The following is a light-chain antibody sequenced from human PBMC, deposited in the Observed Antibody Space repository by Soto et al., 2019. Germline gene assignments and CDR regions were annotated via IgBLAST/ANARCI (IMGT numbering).Light chain of an antibody. CDR3: QQSYSSPPWT. J-gene: IGKJ1*01. Sequence: DIQMTQSPSSLSASVGDGVTISCRASQSISTYLNWYQQKPGTAPRLLIYRASSVKSGVPPRFSGSGSGRDFTLTISSLRPEDIATYFCQQSYSSPPWTFGQGTKVEVK. V-gene: IGKV1-39*01. CDR2: RAS. CDR1: QSISTY.